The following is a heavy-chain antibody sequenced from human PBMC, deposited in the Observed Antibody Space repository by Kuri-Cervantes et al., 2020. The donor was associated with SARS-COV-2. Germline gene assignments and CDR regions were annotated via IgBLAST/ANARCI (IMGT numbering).Heavy chain of an antibody. J-gene: IGHJ4*02. D-gene: IGHD4-23*01. CDR1: GFLFSASA. CDR2: VRGKANNYAT. V-gene: IGHV3-73*01. CDR3: ARDLGGSNYGGGDY. Sequence: GESLKISCEVSGFLFSASAIHWVRQGSGKGLEWVGRVRGKANNYATAYAASVKGRFTISRDDSKNMAYLQMNSLKTEDTAVYYCARDLGGSNYGGGDYWGQGTLVTVSS.